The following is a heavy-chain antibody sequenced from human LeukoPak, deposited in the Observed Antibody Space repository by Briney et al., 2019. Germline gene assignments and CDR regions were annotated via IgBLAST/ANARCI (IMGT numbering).Heavy chain of an antibody. V-gene: IGHV3-74*01. CDR1: GFTFSSYW. Sequence: PGGSLRLSCAASGFTFSSYWMHWVRQAPGKGLVWVSRINNDVSSTTYADSVKGRFTISRDNAKNTLYLQMNSLRAEDTAVYYCAREGWLHLDYWGQGTLVTVSS. D-gene: IGHD5-24*01. CDR2: INNDVSST. J-gene: IGHJ4*02. CDR3: AREGWLHLDY.